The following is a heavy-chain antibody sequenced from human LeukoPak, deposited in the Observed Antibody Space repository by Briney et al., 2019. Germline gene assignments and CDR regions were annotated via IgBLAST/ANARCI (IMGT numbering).Heavy chain of an antibody. CDR3: VKEHVDRAFTRSFEI. CDR2: ISPDNT. CDR1: GFTFSTNP. J-gene: IGHJ3*02. D-gene: IGHD3-10*01. Sequence: PGGPLRLSCAASGFTFSTNPMSWVRQAPGKGLEWVSAISPDNTYYADSVKGRLTISRDDSKNTVYLQMNSPRAEDTARYYCVKEHVDRAFTRSFEIWGQGTVVTVSS. V-gene: IGHV3-23*01.